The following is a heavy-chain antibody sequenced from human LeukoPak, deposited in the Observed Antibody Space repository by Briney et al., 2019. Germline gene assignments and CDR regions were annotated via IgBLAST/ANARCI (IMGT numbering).Heavy chain of an antibody. V-gene: IGHV4-59*02. D-gene: IGHD6-13*01. J-gene: IGHJ6*03. Sequence: SETLSLTCTISGGSVSDYYWSWIRQSPGKGLEWIGYIYHTGSTSYSPSLKSRVTISADTSQNQFSLKLSSVTAAGTAVYYCARGHSSSWTIKNYYYYYMDVWGKGTTVTVSS. CDR3: ARGHSSSWTIKNYYYYYMDV. CDR2: IYHTGST. CDR1: GGSVSDYY.